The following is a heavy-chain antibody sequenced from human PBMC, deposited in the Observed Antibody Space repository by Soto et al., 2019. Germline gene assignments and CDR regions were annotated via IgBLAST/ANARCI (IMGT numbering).Heavy chain of an antibody. V-gene: IGHV4-34*01. D-gene: IGHD5-12*01. CDR3: ARPEGGYGSGYSWFDP. CDR2: IHRTGST. CDR1: GGSFSGHY. Sequence: SETLSLTCAVYGGSFSGHYWTWIRQTPGEGLEWIGTIHRTGSTYYNPSLKSRVIISLDTSKNQFSLKLSSVTAADTALYYCARPEGGYGSGYSWFDPWGQGTRVTVSS. J-gene: IGHJ5*02.